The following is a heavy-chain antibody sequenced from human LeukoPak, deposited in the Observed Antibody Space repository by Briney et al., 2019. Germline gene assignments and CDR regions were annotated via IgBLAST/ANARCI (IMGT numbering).Heavy chain of an antibody. D-gene: IGHD1-26*01. CDR2: IYHSGST. V-gene: IGHV4-30-4*01. CDR1: GGSISSGDYY. CDR3: ARGLEGGTFDY. J-gene: IGHJ4*02. Sequence: PSQTLSLTCTVSGGSISSGDYYWRWIRQPPGKGLEWIGYIYHSGSTYYNPSLKSRVTISVDRSKNQFSLNLSSVTAADTAVYYCARGLEGGTFDYWGQGTLVTVSS.